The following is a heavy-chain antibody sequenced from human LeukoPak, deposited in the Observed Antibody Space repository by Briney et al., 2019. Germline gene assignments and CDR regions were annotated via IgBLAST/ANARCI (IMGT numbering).Heavy chain of an antibody. Sequence: PGGSLRLSCAASGFTFSSYAMHWVRQAPGKGLEWVAVISYDGSNKYYADSVKGRFTISRDNAKNSLYLQMNSLRAEDTAVYYCARDVGSYLWGQGTLVTVSS. J-gene: IGHJ4*02. CDR3: ARDVGSYL. D-gene: IGHD1-26*01. CDR1: GFTFSSYA. CDR2: ISYDGSNK. V-gene: IGHV3-30-3*01.